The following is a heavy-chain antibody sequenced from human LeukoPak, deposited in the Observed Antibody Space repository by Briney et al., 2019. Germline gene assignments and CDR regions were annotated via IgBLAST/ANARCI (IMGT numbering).Heavy chain of an antibody. V-gene: IGHV4-34*01. D-gene: IGHD3-3*01. CDR2: INHSGST. Sequence: SETLSLTCAVYGGSFSGYYWSWIRQPPGKGLEWIGEINHSGSTNCNPSLKSRVTISVDTSKNQFSLKLSSVTAADTAVYYCARARGRITIFGVVMFDYWGQGTLVTVSS. J-gene: IGHJ4*02. CDR3: ARARGRITIFGVVMFDY. CDR1: GGSFSGYY.